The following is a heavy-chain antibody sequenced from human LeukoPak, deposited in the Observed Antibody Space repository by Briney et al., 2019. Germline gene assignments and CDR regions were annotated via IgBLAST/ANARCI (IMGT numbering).Heavy chain of an antibody. D-gene: IGHD4-11*01. Sequence: GGSLRLSCAASGFTSSTYAMGWVRQAPGEGLEWVSSIKGGGDDPFYADSVRGRFTISRDKSKNTLYLQLNSLRAEDTAVYFCAQGGHDYNPFYYWGQGTLVTVSS. V-gene: IGHV3-23*01. CDR1: GFTSSTYA. CDR2: IKGGGDDP. CDR3: AQGGHDYNPFYY. J-gene: IGHJ4*02.